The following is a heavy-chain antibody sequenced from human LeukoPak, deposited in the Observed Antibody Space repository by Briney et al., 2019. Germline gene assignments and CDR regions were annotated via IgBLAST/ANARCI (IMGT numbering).Heavy chain of an antibody. J-gene: IGHJ4*02. D-gene: IGHD4-11*01. CDR3: ATQAFSNFDY. CDR2: IRQDGSDK. CDR1: GSTFSTYW. Sequence: GGSLRLSCAASGSTFSTYWMSWVRQAPGKGLEWVANIRQDGSDKYYEDSVKGRFTISRDNAKNSLYLQMNSLRAEDTAVYYCATQAFSNFDYWGRGTLVTVSS. V-gene: IGHV3-7*01.